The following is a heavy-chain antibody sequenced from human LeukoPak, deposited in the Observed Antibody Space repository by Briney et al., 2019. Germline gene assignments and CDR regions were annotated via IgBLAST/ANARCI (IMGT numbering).Heavy chain of an antibody. CDR3: ARDRGWNYYFDY. J-gene: IGHJ4*02. V-gene: IGHV3-30-3*01. D-gene: IGHD1-7*01. Sequence: GGSLRISCAASGFTFSSYAMHWVRQAPGKGLEWVAVISYDGSNKYYADSVKGRFTISRDNSKNTLYLQMNSLRAEDTAVYYCARDRGWNYYFDYWGQGTLVTVSS. CDR1: GFTFSSYA. CDR2: ISYDGSNK.